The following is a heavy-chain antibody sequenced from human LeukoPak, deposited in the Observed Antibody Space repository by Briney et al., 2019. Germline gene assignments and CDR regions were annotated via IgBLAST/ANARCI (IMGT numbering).Heavy chain of an antibody. CDR2: TRVDGSDI. D-gene: IGHD3-16*01. V-gene: IGHV3-7*04. CDR3: ARGRGWTYDS. J-gene: IGHJ5*02. CDR1: GFTLTNDF. Sequence: PGGSLRLSCAASGFTLTNDFMTWVRQAPGKGLAWVANTRVDGSDIHYADSVKGRFTISSDNARNSLYLQMNTLRADDTAVYFCARGRGWTYDSWGRGTLVTVSS.